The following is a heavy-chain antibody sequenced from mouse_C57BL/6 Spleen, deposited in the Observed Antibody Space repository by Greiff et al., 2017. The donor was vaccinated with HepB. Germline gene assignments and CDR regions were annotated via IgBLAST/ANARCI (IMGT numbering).Heavy chain of an antibody. CDR3: ARRSSGPFAY. J-gene: IGHJ3*01. CDR2: ISYDGSN. CDR1: GYSITSGYY. Sequence: EVQLQESGPGLVKPSQSLSLTCSVTGYSITSGYYWNWIRQFPGNKLEWMGYISYDGSNNYNPSLKNRISITRDTSKNQFFLKLNSVTTEDTATYYCARRSSGPFAYWGQGTLVTVSA. V-gene: IGHV3-6*01. D-gene: IGHD3-2*02.